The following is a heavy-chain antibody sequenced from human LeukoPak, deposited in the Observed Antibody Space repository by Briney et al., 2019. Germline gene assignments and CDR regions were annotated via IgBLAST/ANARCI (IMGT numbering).Heavy chain of an antibody. CDR1: GGSISSGSYY. V-gene: IGHV4-61*10. Sequence: PSETLSLTCTVSGGSISSGSYYWSWIRQPAGKGLELIGYIYYSGSTNYNPSLKSRVTISVDTSKNQFSLKLSSVTAADTAVYYCARSSDSAYIGYAFDIWGQGTMVTVSS. D-gene: IGHD5-12*01. CDR2: IYYSGST. CDR3: ARSSDSAYIGYAFDI. J-gene: IGHJ3*02.